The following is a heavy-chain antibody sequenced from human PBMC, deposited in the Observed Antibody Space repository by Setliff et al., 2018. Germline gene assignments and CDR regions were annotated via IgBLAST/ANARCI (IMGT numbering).Heavy chain of an antibody. CDR1: GGPFSGYY. J-gene: IGHJ4*02. V-gene: IGHV4-34*01. CDR2: INHSGGT. CDR3: ARGMRDGYRSFHY. D-gene: IGHD5-12*01. Sequence: PSETLSLTCAVQGGPFSGYYWSWIRQPPGKGLESIGDINHSGGTNYNPSLESRVTLSVDTSKNQFSLKLTSVIAADTAVYYCARGMRDGYRSFHYWGQGTLVTVSS.